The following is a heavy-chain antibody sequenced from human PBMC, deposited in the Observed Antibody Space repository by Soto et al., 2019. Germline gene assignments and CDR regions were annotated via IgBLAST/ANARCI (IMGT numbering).Heavy chain of an antibody. CDR3: ARDYDFWSGYYTYYYGLDV. V-gene: IGHV1-3*01. CDR1: GYTFTSYA. CDR2: INAGNGNT. J-gene: IGHJ6*02. D-gene: IGHD3-3*01. Sequence: GASVKGSCKASGYTFTSYARHWGRQAPGQRLEWMGWINAGNGNTKYSQKFQGRVTITRDTSASTAYMELSSLRSEDTAVYYCARDYDFWSGYYTYYYGLDVWGQGTTVTVSS.